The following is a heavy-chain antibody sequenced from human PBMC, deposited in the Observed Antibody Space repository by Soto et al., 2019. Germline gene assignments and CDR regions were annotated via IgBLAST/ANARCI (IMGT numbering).Heavy chain of an antibody. CDR1: GGSISSGGYY. Sequence: QVQLQESGPGLVKPSQTLSLTCTVSGGSISSGGYYWSWIRQHPGKGLEWIGYIYSRGSTYYIPGLKSRVTMSVDTSETQSSLRLSSVTAADTAVYYCARKDSGYADYMDVWGKGTTVTVSS. V-gene: IGHV4-31*03. CDR2: IYSRGST. D-gene: IGHD5-12*01. J-gene: IGHJ6*03. CDR3: ARKDSGYADYMDV.